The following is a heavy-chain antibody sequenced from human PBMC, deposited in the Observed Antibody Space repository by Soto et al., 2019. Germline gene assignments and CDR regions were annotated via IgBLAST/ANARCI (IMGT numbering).Heavy chain of an antibody. CDR1: GFTFSSYC. CDR3: ANIPVAFDY. J-gene: IGHJ4*02. D-gene: IGHD2-21*01. Sequence: PGGALRLSCAASGFTFSSYCMHWVRQAPGKGLEWVAVISYDGSNKYYADSVKGRFTISRDNSKNTLYLQMNSLRAEDTAVYYCANIPVAFDYWGQGTLVTVSS. V-gene: IGHV3-30*18. CDR2: ISYDGSNK.